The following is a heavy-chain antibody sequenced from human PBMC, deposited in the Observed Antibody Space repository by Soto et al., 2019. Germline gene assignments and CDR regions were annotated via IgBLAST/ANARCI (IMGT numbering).Heavy chain of an antibody. CDR2: ISSGGSA. V-gene: IGHV4-4*07. J-gene: IGHJ5*01. D-gene: IGHD2-8*01. CDR1: GGSINSYY. Sequence: PSETLSLTCNVSGGSINSYYLSWIRQPAGKGLEWIGRISSGGSAIYNPSLKSRVTISVDTSKNQFSLRLTSVTAADTAVYFCARDAYPNWFDFWGQGTLVTVSS. CDR3: ARDAYPNWFDF.